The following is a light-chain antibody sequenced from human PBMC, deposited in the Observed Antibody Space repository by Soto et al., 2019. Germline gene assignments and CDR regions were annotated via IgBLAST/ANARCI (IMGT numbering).Light chain of an antibody. V-gene: IGKV3-20*01. J-gene: IGKJ5*01. CDR2: DAS. CDR3: QQYAGSGSPLT. Sequence: IVLPQSPGTLSLSPGERATLSCRAIQSVSTNLAWYQQKPVLAPTLLISDASSRASGVPDRFTGSGSGTDFTLTIRRLEPEDFALYYCQQYAGSGSPLTFGQGTRLEIK. CDR1: QSVSTN.